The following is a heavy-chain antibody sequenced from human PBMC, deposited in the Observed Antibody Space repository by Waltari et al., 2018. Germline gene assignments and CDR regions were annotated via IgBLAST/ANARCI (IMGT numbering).Heavy chain of an antibody. V-gene: IGHV1-69*08. CDR2: IIPILGIA. D-gene: IGHD3-10*01. CDR1: GGTFSSYT. Sequence: QVQLVQSGAEVKKPGSSVKVSCKASGGTFSSYTISWVRQAPGQGLEWMGRIIPILGIANYAQKFQGRVTITADKSTSTAYMELSSLRSEDTAVYYCARDLFMARARGSAFDIWGQGTMVTVSS. CDR3: ARDLFMARARGSAFDI. J-gene: IGHJ3*02.